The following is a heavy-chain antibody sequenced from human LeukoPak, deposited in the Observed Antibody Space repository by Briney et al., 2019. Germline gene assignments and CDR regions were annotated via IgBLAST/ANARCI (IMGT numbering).Heavy chain of an antibody. J-gene: IGHJ4*02. CDR1: GYTFTDYY. Sequence: GASVKVSCKASGYTFTDYYMHWVRQAPGQGFEWMGWINPNDGDTNYAQKFQGRVTMTRDTSISTAHMEVSRLRSDDTGVYYCARANFLYCSSTTCHFDYWGQGTLVTVSS. CDR2: INPNDGDT. CDR3: ARANFLYCSSTTCHFDY. D-gene: IGHD2-2*01. V-gene: IGHV1-2*02.